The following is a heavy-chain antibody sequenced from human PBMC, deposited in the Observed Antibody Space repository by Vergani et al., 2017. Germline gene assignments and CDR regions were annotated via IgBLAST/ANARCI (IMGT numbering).Heavy chain of an antibody. J-gene: IGHJ4*02. Sequence: EVQLVESGGGLVKPGGSLRLSCAASGFTFSSYSMNWVRQAQGKGLEWVSSISSSSSYIYYADSVKGRFTISRDNAKNSLYLQMNSLRAEDTAVYYCARDLPHYTIKGSFDYWGQGTLVTVSS. CDR3: ARDLPHYTIKGSFDY. CDR2: ISSSSSYI. V-gene: IGHV3-21*01. D-gene: IGHD3-3*01. CDR1: GFTFSSYS.